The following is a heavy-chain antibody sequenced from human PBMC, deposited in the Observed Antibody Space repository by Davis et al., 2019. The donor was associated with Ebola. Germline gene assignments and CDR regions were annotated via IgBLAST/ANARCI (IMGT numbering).Heavy chain of an antibody. Sequence: SETLSLTCAVYGGSFSGYYWSWIRQPPGKGLEWIGEINHSGSTNYNPSLKSRVTISVDRSKNQLSLQLNSVTPEDTAVYYCAKYGDYWYFDLWGRGTLVTVSS. CDR3: AKYGDYWYFDL. CDR2: INHSGST. V-gene: IGHV4-34*01. D-gene: IGHD4-17*01. CDR1: GGSFSGYY. J-gene: IGHJ2*01.